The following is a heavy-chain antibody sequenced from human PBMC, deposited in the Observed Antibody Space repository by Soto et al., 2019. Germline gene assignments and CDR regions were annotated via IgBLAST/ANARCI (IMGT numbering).Heavy chain of an antibody. CDR2: ISCSSRHI. CDR1: GFTFSSYS. CDR3: ARDPSDLWEPDQYFQY. V-gene: IGHV3-21*01. J-gene: IGHJ1*01. Sequence: GGSLRLSCAASGFTFSSYSMNWVRQAPGKGLEWVSSISCSSRHIYSADSVKGRFTISRDNAKNSLYLQMNSLRAEDTAVYYCARDPSDLWEPDQYFQYWGQGALVTVSS. D-gene: IGHD1-26*01.